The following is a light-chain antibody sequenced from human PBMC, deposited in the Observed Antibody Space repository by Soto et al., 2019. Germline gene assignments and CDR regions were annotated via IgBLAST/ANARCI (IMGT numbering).Light chain of an antibody. J-gene: IGKJ4*01. V-gene: IGKV4-1*01. CDR1: QSVLYSSNNKNY. Sequence: DIVMTQSPDSLAVSLGERATINCKSSQSVLYSSNNKNYLAWYQQKPGQPPKLLIYWASTRESGVPDRFSGSGSGTDFTITISSLQAEDVEVYYCQQYYSTPLTFGGGTKVEIK. CDR2: WAS. CDR3: QQYYSTPLT.